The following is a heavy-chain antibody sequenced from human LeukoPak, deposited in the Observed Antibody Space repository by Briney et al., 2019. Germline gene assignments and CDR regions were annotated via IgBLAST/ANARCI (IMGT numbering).Heavy chain of an antibody. CDR2: IYYSGST. J-gene: IGHJ4*02. CDR3: ARILMGSCSGTSCYGGRYFDY. D-gene: IGHD2-2*01. V-gene: IGHV4-30-4*01. CDR1: GGSISSGDYY. Sequence: SETLSLTCTVSGGSISSGDYYWSWIRQPPGKGLEWIGYIYYSGSTYYNPSLKSRVTISVDTSKNQFSLKLSSVTAADTAVYFCARILMGSCSGTSCYGGRYFDYWGQGTLVTVSS.